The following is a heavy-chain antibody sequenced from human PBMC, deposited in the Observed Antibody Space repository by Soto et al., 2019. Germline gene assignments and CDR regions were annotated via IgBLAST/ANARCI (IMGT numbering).Heavy chain of an antibody. CDR3: ALETGYSSGWTTRYFDL. J-gene: IGHJ2*01. V-gene: IGHV1-69*01. CDR2: IIPIFGTA. Sequence: QVQLVQSGAEVKKPGSSVKVSCKASGGTFGSYAISWVRQAPGQGLEWMGGIIPIFGTANYAQKFQGRVTITADESTSTAYMELSSLRSEDTAVYYCALETGYSSGWTTRYFDLWGRGTLVTVSS. CDR1: GGTFGSYA. D-gene: IGHD6-19*01.